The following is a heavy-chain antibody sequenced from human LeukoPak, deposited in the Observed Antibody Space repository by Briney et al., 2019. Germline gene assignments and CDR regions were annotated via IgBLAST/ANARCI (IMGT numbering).Heavy chain of an antibody. CDR2: IYTSGST. Sequence: SETLSLTCTVSGGSISSYYWSWIRQPAGKGLEWIGRIYTSGSTNYNPSLKSRVTMSVDTSKNQFSLKLSSVTAADTAIYYCAKGGSVGTTTYFDYWGQGTLVTVSS. V-gene: IGHV4-4*07. J-gene: IGHJ4*02. CDR3: AKGGSVGTTTYFDY. D-gene: IGHD1/OR15-1a*01. CDR1: GGSISSYY.